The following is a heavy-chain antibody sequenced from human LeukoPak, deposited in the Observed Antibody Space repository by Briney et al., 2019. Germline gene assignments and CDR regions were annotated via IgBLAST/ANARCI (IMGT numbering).Heavy chain of an antibody. CDR2: ISGSGGGT. D-gene: IGHD3-22*01. CDR1: GFTFSSYA. J-gene: IGHJ4*02. V-gene: IGHV3-23*01. CDR3: ARRLSYYDSSGCY. Sequence: QPGGSLRLSCAASGFTFSSYAMSWVRQAPGEGLEWVLAISGSGGGTYYADSVKGRFTISRDNSKNTLYLQMNSLRAEDTAVYYCARRLSYYDSSGCYWGQGTLVTVSS.